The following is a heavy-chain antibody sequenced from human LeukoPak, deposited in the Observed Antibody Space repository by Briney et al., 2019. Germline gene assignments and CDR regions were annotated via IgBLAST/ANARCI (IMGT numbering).Heavy chain of an antibody. Sequence: PGRSLRLSCAAPGFTFSSYWTHWVRQVPGKGLVWVARINPGGSSITYADSVKGRFTISRDNAKNTLYPQMDSLRAEDTGVYYCARSNQADDYWGQGTLVTVSS. D-gene: IGHD1-14*01. CDR2: INPGGSSI. CDR3: ARSNQADDY. CDR1: GFTFSSYW. J-gene: IGHJ4*02. V-gene: IGHV3-74*01.